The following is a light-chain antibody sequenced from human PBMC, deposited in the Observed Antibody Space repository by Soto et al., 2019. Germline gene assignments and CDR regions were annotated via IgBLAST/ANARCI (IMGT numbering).Light chain of an antibody. CDR2: EVT. V-gene: IGLV2-14*01. CDR1: SNDVGDYNY. CDR3: SSYTSYVV. Sequence: QSVLTQPASVSGSPGQSITISCTGTSNDVGDYNYVSWYQQHPGKAPKLMIYEVTNRPSGVSNRFSGSKSGNTASLTISGLQAEDEADYYCSSYTSYVVFGGGTKLTVL. J-gene: IGLJ2*01.